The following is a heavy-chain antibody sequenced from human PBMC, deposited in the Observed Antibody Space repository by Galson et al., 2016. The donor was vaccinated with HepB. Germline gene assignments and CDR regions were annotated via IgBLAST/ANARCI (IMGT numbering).Heavy chain of an antibody. Sequence: QSGAEVKKPGESLKISCKGPGYSFTRYWIGWVRQMPGKGLEWMGIIYPGDPETRYSPSFEGQVTISADKSISTAYLQWSSLKAADTAMYYCARLGFFCGADCYYHYGMDVWGQGTTVTVSS. CDR2: IYPGDPET. D-gene: IGHD2-21*02. J-gene: IGHJ6*02. CDR3: ARLGFFCGADCYYHYGMDV. V-gene: IGHV5-51*01. CDR1: GYSFTRYW.